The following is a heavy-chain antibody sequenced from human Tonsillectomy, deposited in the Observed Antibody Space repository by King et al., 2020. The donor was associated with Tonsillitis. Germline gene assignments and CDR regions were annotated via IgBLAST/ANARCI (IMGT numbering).Heavy chain of an antibody. CDR3: AIKALIAAAPFEY. CDR2: IFPGDSDT. V-gene: IGHV5-51*01. Sequence: EVQLVESGAEGKKPGESLKISCKGSGDSFTTYWIFWVRQMPGKGLEWMGIIFPGDSDTRYSPSFQGQVAFSADKSISTAYLQWSSLKASDTAMYYCAIKALIAAAPFEYWGQGTLVTVSA. D-gene: IGHD6-13*01. CDR1: GDSFTTYW. J-gene: IGHJ4*02.